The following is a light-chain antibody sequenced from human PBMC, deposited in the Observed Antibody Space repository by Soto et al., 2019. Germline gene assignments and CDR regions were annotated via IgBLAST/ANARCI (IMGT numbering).Light chain of an antibody. CDR2: RNN. Sequence: QSVLTQPPSASGTPGQRVTISCSGSSSDIGSNHVFWYQQLPGTAPKLLIYRNNQRPSGVPDRFSGSKSGTSASLAISGLRSEDEADYYCAVWDDNLSVYVVFGGETKLTVL. J-gene: IGLJ2*01. CDR1: SSDIGSNH. CDR3: AVWDDNLSVYVV. V-gene: IGLV1-47*01.